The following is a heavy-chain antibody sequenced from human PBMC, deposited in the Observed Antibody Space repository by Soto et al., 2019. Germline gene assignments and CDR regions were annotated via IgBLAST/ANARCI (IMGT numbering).Heavy chain of an antibody. CDR3: ASELNGEFVRVDVADY. J-gene: IGHJ4*02. CDR1: GFTFSSYA. Sequence: GGSLRLSCAASGFTFSSYAMHWVRQAPGKGLEWVAVISYDGSNKYYADSVKGRFTISRDNSKNTLYLQMNSLRAEDTAVYYCASELNGEFVRVDVADYWGQGTLVTVSS. D-gene: IGHD3-10*01. V-gene: IGHV3-30-3*01. CDR2: ISYDGSNK.